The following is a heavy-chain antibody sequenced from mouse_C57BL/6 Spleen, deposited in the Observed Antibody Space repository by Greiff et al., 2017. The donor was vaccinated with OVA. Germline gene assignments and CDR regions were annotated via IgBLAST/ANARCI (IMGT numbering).Heavy chain of an antibody. J-gene: IGHJ4*01. Sequence: VQGVESGPELVKPGASVKISCKASGYAFSSSWMNWVKQRPGKGLEWIGRIYPGDGDTNYNGKFKGKATLTADKSSSTAYMQLSSLTSEDSAVYFCARGGGNYGYAMDYWGQGTSVTVSS. CDR2: IYPGDGDT. CDR3: ARGGGNYGYAMDY. V-gene: IGHV1-82*01. CDR1: GYAFSSSW. D-gene: IGHD2-1*01.